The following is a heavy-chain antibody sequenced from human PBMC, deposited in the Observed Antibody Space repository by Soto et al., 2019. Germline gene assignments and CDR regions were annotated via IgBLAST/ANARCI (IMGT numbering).Heavy chain of an antibody. CDR2: ISSSSSYI. Sequence: GGSLRPSCAASGFTFSSYSMNWVRQAPVKGLEWVSSISSSSSYIYYADSVKGRFTISRDNAKNSLYLQMNSLRAEDTAVYYCASWNIVLMVYAYMDVWGQGTTVTVSS. CDR1: GFTFSSYS. D-gene: IGHD2-8*01. V-gene: IGHV3-21*01. J-gene: IGHJ6*02. CDR3: ASWNIVLMVYAYMDV.